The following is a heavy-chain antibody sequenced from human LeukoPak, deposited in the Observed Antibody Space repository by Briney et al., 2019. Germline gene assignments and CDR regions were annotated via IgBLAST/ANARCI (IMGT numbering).Heavy chain of an antibody. CDR1: GGSLSGHF. CDR2: IHSAGST. V-gene: IGHV4-59*11. D-gene: IGHD3-9*01. Sequence: PSETLSLTCTVSGGSLSGHFWSWFRRPPGKGLENIGYIHSAGSTNYNPSYKSRVTVSLEMSKNQFSLSLTFVTAADTAVYYCARDPGDTDWYNFDFWGQGILVTVSS. J-gene: IGHJ4*02. CDR3: ARDPGDTDWYNFDF.